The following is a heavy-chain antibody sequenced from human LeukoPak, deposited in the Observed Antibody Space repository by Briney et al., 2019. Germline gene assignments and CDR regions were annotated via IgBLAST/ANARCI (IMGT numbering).Heavy chain of an antibody. CDR1: GGTFSSYA. V-gene: IGHV1-69*13. D-gene: IGHD3-22*01. J-gene: IGHJ1*01. Sequence: GASVKVSCKASGGTFSSYAISWVRQAPGQGLEWMGGIIPIFGTANYAQKFQGRVTITADESTSTAYMELSSLRSEDTAMYYCAERSGYYNYFQHWGQGTLVTVSS. CDR2: IIPIFGTA. CDR3: AERSGYYNYFQH.